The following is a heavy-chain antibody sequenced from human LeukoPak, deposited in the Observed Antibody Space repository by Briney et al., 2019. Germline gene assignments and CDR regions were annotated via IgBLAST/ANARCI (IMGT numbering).Heavy chain of an antibody. CDR3: AELGITMIGGV. CDR2: ISSSGSTI. J-gene: IGHJ6*04. V-gene: IGHV3-48*04. Sequence: GGSLRLSCAASGFTFSSYSMNWVRQAPGKGLEWVSYISSSGSTIYYADSVKGRFTISRDNAKNSLYLQMNSLRAEGTAVYYCAELGITMIGGVWGKGTTVTISS. CDR1: GFTFSSYS. D-gene: IGHD3-10*02.